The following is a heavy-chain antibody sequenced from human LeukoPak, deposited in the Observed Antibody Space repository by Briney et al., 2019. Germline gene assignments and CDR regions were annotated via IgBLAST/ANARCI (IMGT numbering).Heavy chain of an antibody. CDR3: AELGITMIGGV. CDR2: ISSSGSTI. J-gene: IGHJ6*04. V-gene: IGHV3-48*04. Sequence: GGSLRLSCAASGFTFSSYSMNWVRQAPGKGLEWVSYISSSGSTIYYADSVKGRFTISRDNAKNSLYLQMNSLRAEGTAVYYCAELGITMIGGVWGKGTTVTISS. CDR1: GFTFSSYS. D-gene: IGHD3-10*02.